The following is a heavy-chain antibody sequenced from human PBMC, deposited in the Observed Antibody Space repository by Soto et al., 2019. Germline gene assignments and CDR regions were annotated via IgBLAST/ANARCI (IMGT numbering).Heavy chain of an antibody. D-gene: IGHD5-12*01. J-gene: IGHJ6*02. CDR2: ISAYNGNT. V-gene: IGHV1-18*01. CDR3: ARDRQWLRLSFPQYYYYGMDV. CDR1: GYTFTSYG. Sequence: QVQLVQSGAEVKKPGASVKVSCKASGYTFTSYGISWVRPAPGPGLELMGWISAYNGNTNYAQKLQGRVTMTTDTSTSTDYMELRSLRSDDTDVYYCARDRQWLRLSFPQYYYYGMDVWGQGTTVTVSS.